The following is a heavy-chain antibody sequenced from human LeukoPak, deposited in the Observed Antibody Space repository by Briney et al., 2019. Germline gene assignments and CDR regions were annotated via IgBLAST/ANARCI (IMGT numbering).Heavy chain of an antibody. CDR3: ARGLRIINGLDV. Sequence: ASVKVSCKASGCTLRDYYIYWVRQAPGQGLEWLGWLNPHSGGTNYAQKFQGRVTLTSDTSISTAYMELSLLTSDDTAIYYCARGLRIINGLDVWGQGTTVIVSS. CDR2: LNPHSGGT. CDR1: GCTLRDYY. J-gene: IGHJ6*02. V-gene: IGHV1-2*02. D-gene: IGHD2-15*01.